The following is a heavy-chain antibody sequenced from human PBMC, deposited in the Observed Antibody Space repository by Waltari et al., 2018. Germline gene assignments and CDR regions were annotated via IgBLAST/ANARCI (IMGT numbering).Heavy chain of an antibody. Sequence: QLQLQESGPGLVKPSETLSLSCTVSGDSISRSDYYWGWIRQPPGKGLEWIGSVDDSGNSYYNPSLKSRVDISTDTSKNQLSLRLTSVTAADSAVYHCARQRPAALVAWFDPGAREPRSSSPQ. CDR1: GDSISRSDYY. CDR2: VDDSGNS. D-gene: IGHD2-2*01. J-gene: IGHJ5*02. V-gene: IGHV4-39*07. CDR3: ARQRPAALVAWFDP.